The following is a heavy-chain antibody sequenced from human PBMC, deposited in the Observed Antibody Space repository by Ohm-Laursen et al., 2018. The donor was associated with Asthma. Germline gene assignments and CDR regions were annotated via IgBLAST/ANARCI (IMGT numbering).Heavy chain of an antibody. J-gene: IGHJ4*02. Sequence: TLSLTCSVSGDSISSGDNYWSWIRQPPGKGLEWIGYIYYSGRAYYNPSLKSRVIISVDTSKNQFSLKLSSVTAADTAVYYCARGPYSSSWPYYFDYWGQGTLVTVSS. CDR1: GDSISSGDNY. CDR2: IYYSGRA. D-gene: IGHD6-13*01. CDR3: ARGPYSSSWPYYFDY. V-gene: IGHV4-30-4*01.